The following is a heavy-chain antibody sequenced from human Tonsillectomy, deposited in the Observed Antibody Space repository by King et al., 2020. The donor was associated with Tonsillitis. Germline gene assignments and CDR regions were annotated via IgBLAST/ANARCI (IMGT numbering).Heavy chain of an antibody. J-gene: IGHJ3*02. CDR3: SSPVFYDYVCGSYRDDVFDI. D-gene: IGHD3-16*02. CDR1: GGTFSSYA. Sequence: KDSGGTFSSYAISWVRQAPGQGLEWMGRIIPILGIANSAQKFQGRVTITADESTSTAYMELSSLRSEDTAVYYCSSPVFYDYVCGSYRDDVFDIWGQGTMVTVAS. CDR2: IIPILGIA. V-gene: IGHV1-69*04.